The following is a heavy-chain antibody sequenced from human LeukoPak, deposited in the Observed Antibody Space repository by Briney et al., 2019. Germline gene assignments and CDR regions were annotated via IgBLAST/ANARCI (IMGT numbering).Heavy chain of an antibody. J-gene: IGHJ4*02. CDR3: ARAFTSTGYYYVEY. CDR2: IWYDGNNK. V-gene: IGHV3-33*01. D-gene: IGHD3-22*01. CDR1: GFTFSSFG. Sequence: GGCLRLSCAASGFTFSSFGMHWVRQAPGKGLEWVAVIWYDGNNKYYADSVKGRFTISRDNSKNTLYLQMNSLRAEDTAVYYCARAFTSTGYYYVEYWGQGTLVTVSS.